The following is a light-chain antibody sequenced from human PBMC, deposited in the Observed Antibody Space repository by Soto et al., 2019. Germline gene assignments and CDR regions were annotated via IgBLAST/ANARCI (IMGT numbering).Light chain of an antibody. CDR2: GAS. CDR3: QQANSFPYT. Sequence: DIQVTQSPSSVSASGGDRVTITCRASQAISSWLAWYQQKPGNAPKLLIYGASTLQSGVPSRFSGSGSGTEFTLTISSLQPEDFATYYCQQANSFPYTFGQGTKLEIK. CDR1: QAISSW. V-gene: IGKV1-12*01. J-gene: IGKJ2*01.